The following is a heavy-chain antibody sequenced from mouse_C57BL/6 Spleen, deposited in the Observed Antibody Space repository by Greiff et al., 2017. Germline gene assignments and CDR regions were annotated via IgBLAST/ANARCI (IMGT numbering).Heavy chain of an antibody. CDR1: GYSFTDYN. Sequence: EVKLQESGPELVKPGASVKISCKASGYSFTDYNMNWVKQSNGKSLEWIGGINPNYGTTSYNQKFKGKATLTVDQSSSTAYMQLNSLTSEDSAVYYCARGVGYGNPFAYWGQGTLVTVSA. CDR3: ARGVGYGNPFAY. D-gene: IGHD2-1*01. J-gene: IGHJ3*01. CDR2: INPNYGTT. V-gene: IGHV1-39*01.